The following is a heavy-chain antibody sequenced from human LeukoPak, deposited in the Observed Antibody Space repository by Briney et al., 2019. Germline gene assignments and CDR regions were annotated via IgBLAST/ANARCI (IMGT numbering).Heavy chain of an antibody. CDR1: GGTFSSYA. J-gene: IGHJ1*01. V-gene: IGHV1-69*04. Sequence: SVKVSCKASGGTFSSYAISWVRQAPGQGLEWMGRIIPILGIANYAQKFQGRVTITADKSTSTAYMELSSLRSEDTAVYYCARVPRSPKFPKHWGQGTRVTVYS. CDR3: ARVPRSPKFPKH. CDR2: IIPILGIA.